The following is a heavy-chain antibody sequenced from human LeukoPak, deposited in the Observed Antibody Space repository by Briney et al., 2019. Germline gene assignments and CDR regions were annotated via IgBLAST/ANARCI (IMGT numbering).Heavy chain of an antibody. Sequence: PGGSLRLSCAASGFTFSTSAMNWVRQAPGKGLEWVSVIGGSGDTTYYADSVRGRFTISRDNFKNTLYLQMNSLTAEDTAIYYCAKGKSLPHYYYCGMDVWGQGTTVTASS. J-gene: IGHJ6*02. CDR1: GFTFSTSA. V-gene: IGHV3-23*01. CDR2: IGGSGDTT. CDR3: AKGKSLPHYYYCGMDV.